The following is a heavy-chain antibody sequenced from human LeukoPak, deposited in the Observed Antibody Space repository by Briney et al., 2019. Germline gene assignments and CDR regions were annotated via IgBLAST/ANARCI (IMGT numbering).Heavy chain of an antibody. CDR3: AKTTAGYSSGRYPGWPVDY. Sequence: GGSLRLSCAASGFTFSSYAMYWVRQAPGKGLEWVSGISGSGGSTYYADSVKGRFTISRDNSKNTVYLQMNSLRAEDTAVYYCAKTTAGYSSGRYPGWPVDYWGQGTLVAVSS. CDR1: GFTFSSYA. J-gene: IGHJ4*02. D-gene: IGHD6-19*01. CDR2: ISGSGGST. V-gene: IGHV3-23*01.